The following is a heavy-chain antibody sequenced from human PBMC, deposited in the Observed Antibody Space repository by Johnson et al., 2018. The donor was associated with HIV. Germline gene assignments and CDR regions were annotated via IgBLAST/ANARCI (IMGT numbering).Heavy chain of an antibody. D-gene: IGHD2-2*01. J-gene: IGHJ3*02. Sequence: VQLVESGGGLIQPGGSLRLSCAASDFTVSGNYMSWLRQAPGKGLEWVSIIYSGGSTYYADSVKGRFIISRDNSKNTLYLQMNSLRADDTAVYYCAEYQGLDSFDIWGQGTMVTVSS. CDR3: AEYQGLDSFDI. CDR2: IYSGGST. CDR1: DFTVSGNY. V-gene: IGHV3-53*01.